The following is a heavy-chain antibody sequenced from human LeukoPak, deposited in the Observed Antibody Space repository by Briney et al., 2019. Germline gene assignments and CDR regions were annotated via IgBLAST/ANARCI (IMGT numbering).Heavy chain of an antibody. V-gene: IGHV3-74*01. D-gene: IGHD3-22*01. CDR2: IDHDGINT. CDR1: GFTFSSYW. J-gene: IGHJ5*02. Sequence: GGSLRLSCAASGFTFSSYWMHWVRQAPGKGLVWVSRIDHDGINTYYADSVKGRFTISRDNSKNTLYLQMNSLRAEDTAVYYCARDYGSSGYHPWGQGTLVTVSS. CDR3: ARDYGSSGYHP.